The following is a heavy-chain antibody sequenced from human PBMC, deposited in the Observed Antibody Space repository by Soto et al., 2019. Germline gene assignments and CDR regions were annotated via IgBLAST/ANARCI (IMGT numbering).Heavy chain of an antibody. CDR1: GGTFSSYA. J-gene: IGHJ3*02. CDR2: LIPIFGTA. D-gene: IGHD3-22*01. V-gene: IGHV1-69*12. CDR3: ALNYDDSSGYDAQGRYGGWNAFDI. Sequence: QVQLVQSGAEVKKPGSSVKVSCKASGGTFSSYAISWVRQATGQGLEWMGGLIPIFGTANYAQKFQGRVTITADQSTSTAYMDMRSLRSDDTSVYYCALNYDDSSGYDAQGRYGGWNAFDICGHGTMVTVSS.